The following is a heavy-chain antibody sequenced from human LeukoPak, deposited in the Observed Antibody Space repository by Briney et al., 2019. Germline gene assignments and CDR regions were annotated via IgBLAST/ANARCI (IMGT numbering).Heavy chain of an antibody. Sequence: GGSLRLSCAASGFTFSSYSMNWVRQAPGKGLGWVSSISSSSSYIYYADSVKGRFTISRDNAKNSLYLQMNSLRAEDTAVYYCAREAYGRRFDPWGQGTLVTVSS. CDR2: ISSSSSYI. V-gene: IGHV3-21*01. J-gene: IGHJ5*02. CDR3: AREAYGRRFDP. D-gene: IGHD3-10*01. CDR1: GFTFSSYS.